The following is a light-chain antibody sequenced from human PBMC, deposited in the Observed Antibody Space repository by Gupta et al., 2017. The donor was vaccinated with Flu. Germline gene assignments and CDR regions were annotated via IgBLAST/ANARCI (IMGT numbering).Light chain of an antibody. J-gene: IGLJ3*02. Sequence: IISCTGGSSNIGAGHDGHWDQQLPRTAPKLPIYGNTNRPSGVPDRFSATKSDTSAPLAITGLQAEDEAVYYGQSYDTSLTYSVVFGGGTKLTVL. CDR1: SSNIGAGHD. V-gene: IGLV1-40*01. CDR2: GNT. CDR3: QSYDTSLTYSVV.